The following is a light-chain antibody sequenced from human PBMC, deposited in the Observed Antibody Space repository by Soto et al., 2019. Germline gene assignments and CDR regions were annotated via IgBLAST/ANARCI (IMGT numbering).Light chain of an antibody. CDR1: SSNIGHNY. CDR2: DNN. CDR3: GTWDSGLSAV. J-gene: IGLJ2*01. Sequence: QSVLTQPPSVSAAPGQTVTISCSGSSSNIGHNYVSWYQHRPGTAPKLLIYDNNKRPSGIPDRFSGSQSGTSATLGITGLQTGDEADYYCGTWDSGLSAVFGGGTKVTVL. V-gene: IGLV1-51*01.